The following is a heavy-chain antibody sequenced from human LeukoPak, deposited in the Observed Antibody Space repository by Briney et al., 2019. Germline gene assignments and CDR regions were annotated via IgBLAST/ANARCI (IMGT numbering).Heavy chain of an antibody. CDR2: INHSGST. V-gene: IGHV4-34*01. Sequence: SETLSLTCAVYGGSFSGYYWSWVRQPPGKGLEWIGEINHSGSTKYNPSLTSRVTISVDTSKNQFSLKLSSVTAADTAMYYCARGRRAAADAFDIWGQGTMVTVSS. J-gene: IGHJ3*02. CDR1: GGSFSGYY. D-gene: IGHD6-13*01. CDR3: ARGRRAAADAFDI.